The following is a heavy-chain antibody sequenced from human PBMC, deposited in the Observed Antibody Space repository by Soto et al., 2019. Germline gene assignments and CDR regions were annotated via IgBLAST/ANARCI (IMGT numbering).Heavy chain of an antibody. Sequence: XSVKVSCKASGYSFTSFGIIWVRQAPGQGLEWVGWVSGYNGETEYAQKVQGRVTMTTDTSTNTAYLDLRSLRPDDTAVYYCARDTMVNYFGLGTFDSWGQGTVVTVSS. D-gene: IGHD3-10*01. V-gene: IGHV1-18*04. CDR1: GYSFTSFG. CDR2: VSGYNGET. J-gene: IGHJ4*02. CDR3: ARDTMVNYFGLGTFDS.